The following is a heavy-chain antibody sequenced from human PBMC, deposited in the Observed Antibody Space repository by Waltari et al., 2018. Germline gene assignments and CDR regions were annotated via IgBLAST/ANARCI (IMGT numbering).Heavy chain of an antibody. CDR1: GGSFRGSS. J-gene: IGHJ6*02. CDR3: ARGLGYDYGSGPTKRMDV. D-gene: IGHD3-10*01. CDR2: INHSGST. Sequence: QVQLQQWGAGLLKPSETLSLTFAAYGGSFRGSSWSWIRHPPGKGLEGIGEINHSGSTNYNPSLKIRVTISVYTSKNQFSLKLSSVTAADTAVYYCARGLGYDYGSGPTKRMDVWGQGTTVTVSS. V-gene: IGHV4-34*01.